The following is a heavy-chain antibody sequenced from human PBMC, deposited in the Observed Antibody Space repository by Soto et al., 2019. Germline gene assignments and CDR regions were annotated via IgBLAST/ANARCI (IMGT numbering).Heavy chain of an antibody. J-gene: IGHJ4*02. D-gene: IGHD6-19*01. Sequence: QVRLVESGGGVVQPGRSLRLSCAASGFNFGVFGMHWVRQAPGRGLEWVSVLSYEGSEEYYADSVRGRFTISRDNSKNTLFLQMDTLRVHVTGVYSCALALRSSLLEVAGPGFEYWGQGTLVTVS. CDR2: LSYEGSEE. CDR1: GFNFGVFG. V-gene: IGHV3-30*03. CDR3: ALALRSSLLEVAGPGFEY.